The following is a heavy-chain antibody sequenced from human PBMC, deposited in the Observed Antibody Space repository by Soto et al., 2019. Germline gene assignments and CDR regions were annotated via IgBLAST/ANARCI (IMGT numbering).Heavy chain of an antibody. CDR3: ARPNIEVVVPAAMPEGYWFDP. CDR2: IYSGGST. J-gene: IGHJ5*02. D-gene: IGHD2-2*01. Sequence: PGGSLRLSCAASGFTVSSNYMSWVRQAPGKGLEWVSVIYSGGSTYYADSVKGRFTISRDNSKNTLYLQMNSLRAEDTAVYYCARPNIEVVVPAAMPEGYWFDPWGQGTLVTVSS. CDR1: GFTVSSNY. V-gene: IGHV3-66*04.